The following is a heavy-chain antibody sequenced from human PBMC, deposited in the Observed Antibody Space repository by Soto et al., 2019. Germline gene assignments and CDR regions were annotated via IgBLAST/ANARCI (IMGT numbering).Heavy chain of an antibody. Sequence: PGGSLRLSCAASGFTFDDYAMHWVRQAPGKGLEWVSGISWNSGSIGYADSVKGRFTISRDNAKNSLYLQMNSLRAEDTALYYCAKDMTRWQFVSYYFDYWGQGTLVTVSS. J-gene: IGHJ4*02. V-gene: IGHV3-9*01. CDR2: ISWNSGSI. CDR3: AKDMTRWQFVSYYFDY. D-gene: IGHD6-6*01. CDR1: GFTFDDYA.